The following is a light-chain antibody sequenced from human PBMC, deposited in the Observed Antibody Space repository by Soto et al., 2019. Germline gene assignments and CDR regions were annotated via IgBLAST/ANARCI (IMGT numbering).Light chain of an antibody. CDR1: QSLAHSDGNTY. CDR3: MQGTHWPWT. V-gene: IGKV2-30*02. J-gene: IGKJ1*01. Sequence: DVVMTQPPLFLPVTLGQPASISCRSSQSLAHSDGNTYLNWFQQRPGQSPRRLIYKVSNRDSGVPDRFSGSGSGTDFTLKISRVEAEDVALYYCMQGTHWPWTFGQGTKVAIK. CDR2: KVS.